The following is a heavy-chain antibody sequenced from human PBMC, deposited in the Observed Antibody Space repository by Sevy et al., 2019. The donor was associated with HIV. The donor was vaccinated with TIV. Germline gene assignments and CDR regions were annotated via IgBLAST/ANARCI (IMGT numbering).Heavy chain of an antibody. Sequence: ASVKVSCKASGYTFTSYDINWVRQATGQGLEWMGWMNPNSGNTGYAQKFQGRVTITRNTSISTAYMELSSLRSEDTVVYYCARTRQQLVPSHWGQGTLVTVSS. J-gene: IGHJ4*02. V-gene: IGHV1-8*03. CDR3: ARTRQQLVPSH. CDR1: GYTFTSYD. CDR2: MNPNSGNT. D-gene: IGHD6-13*01.